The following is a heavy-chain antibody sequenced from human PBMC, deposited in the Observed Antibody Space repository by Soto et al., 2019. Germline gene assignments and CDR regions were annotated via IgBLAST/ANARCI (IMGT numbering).Heavy chain of an antibody. Sequence: VQLLESGGGLVQPGGSLRLSCTASRFTFSSYALSWVRQAPGKGLEWVSASSTSGAITFYAESVRGRFTISRNDSKNTPNQQMNSQRAEDTAVYYGAKSCGYCSDGSPSSWGQGTLVTVSS. D-gene: IGHD2-15*01. V-gene: IGHV3-23*01. CDR3: AKSCGYCSDGSPSS. J-gene: IGHJ4*02. CDR1: RFTFSSYA. CDR2: SSTSGAIT.